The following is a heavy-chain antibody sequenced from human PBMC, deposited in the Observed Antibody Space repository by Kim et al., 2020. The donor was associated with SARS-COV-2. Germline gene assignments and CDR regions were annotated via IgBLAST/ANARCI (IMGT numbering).Heavy chain of an antibody. J-gene: IGHJ6*02. CDR3: TRHEGIAAHYGMDV. D-gene: IGHD6-13*01. Sequence: AASVKGRFTISRDDSKNTAYLQMNSLKTEDTAVYYCTRHEGIAAHYGMDVWGQWTTVTVSS. V-gene: IGHV3-73*01.